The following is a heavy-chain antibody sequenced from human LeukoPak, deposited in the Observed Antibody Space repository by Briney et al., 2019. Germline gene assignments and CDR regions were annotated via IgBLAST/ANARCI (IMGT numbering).Heavy chain of an antibody. Sequence: GGSLRLSCAASGFTFSSYGMHWVRQAPGKGLAWVAVIWYDGSNKYYADSVKGRFTISRDSSKNTLYLQMNSLRAEDTAVYYCARRDYGGNSDYFDYWGQGTLVTVSS. CDR1: GFTFSSYG. J-gene: IGHJ4*02. CDR3: ARRDYGGNSDYFDY. CDR2: IWYDGSNK. V-gene: IGHV3-33*01. D-gene: IGHD4-23*01.